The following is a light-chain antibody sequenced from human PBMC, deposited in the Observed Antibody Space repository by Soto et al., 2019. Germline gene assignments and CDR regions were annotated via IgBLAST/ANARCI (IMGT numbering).Light chain of an antibody. CDR2: GAS. V-gene: IGKV3-20*01. J-gene: IGKJ2*01. CDR3: QQYGSSPLYT. Sequence: EVVLTQSPATLSLSPGERATLSCRASENVRTFVDWYQQKPGQAPRLLMFGASNRATGIPARFSGSGSGTDFTLTISRLEPEDFAVYYCQQYGSSPLYTFGQGTKLEIK. CDR1: ENVRTF.